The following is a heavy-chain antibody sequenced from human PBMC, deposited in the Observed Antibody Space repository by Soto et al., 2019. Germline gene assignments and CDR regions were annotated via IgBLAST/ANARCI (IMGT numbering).Heavy chain of an antibody. CDR2: ISYDGSDK. CDR1: GFTFSSYG. Sequence: QVQLVESGGGVVQPGRSLRLSCAASGFTFSSYGMHWVRQAPGKGLEWVAVISYDGSDKYYADSVKGRFTISRDNSNNPLYLQMDSLRAEDTAVYYCAKGVVVATTYCQHWGQSTLVTVSS. D-gene: IGHD2-15*01. CDR3: AKGVVVATTYCQH. V-gene: IGHV3-30*18. J-gene: IGHJ1*01.